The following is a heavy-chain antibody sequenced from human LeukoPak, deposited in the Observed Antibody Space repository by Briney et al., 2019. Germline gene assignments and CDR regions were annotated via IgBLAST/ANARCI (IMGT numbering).Heavy chain of an antibody. Sequence: PGGSLRLSCAASGFPFSSYWMHWARQLPGKGLVWVSRISPTGSTTSYADSVKGRFTVSRDNAKNTLYLQVNNLRAEDTAVYYCARGPNSNWSGLDFWGQGTLLTVSS. CDR1: GFPFSSYW. CDR2: ISPTGSTT. V-gene: IGHV3-74*01. CDR3: ARGPNSNWSGLDF. J-gene: IGHJ4*02. D-gene: IGHD6-6*01.